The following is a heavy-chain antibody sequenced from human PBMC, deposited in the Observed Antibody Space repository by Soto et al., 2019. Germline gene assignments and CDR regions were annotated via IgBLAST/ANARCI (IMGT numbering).Heavy chain of an antibody. CDR1: GFTFSSYS. CDR3: AREVIAAAGIYYYYYYMDV. D-gene: IGHD6-13*01. J-gene: IGHJ6*03. Sequence: GGSLRLSCAASGFTFSSYSMNWVRQAPGKGLEWVSYISSSSSTIYYADSVKGRFTISRDNAKNSLYLQMNSLRAEDTAVYYCAREVIAAAGIYYYYYYMDVWGKGTTVTVS. CDR2: ISSSSSTI. V-gene: IGHV3-48*01.